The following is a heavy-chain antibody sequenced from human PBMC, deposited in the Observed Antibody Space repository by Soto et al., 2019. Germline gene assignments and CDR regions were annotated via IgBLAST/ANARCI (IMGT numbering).Heavy chain of an antibody. CDR1: GFTFSSYA. J-gene: IGHJ6*02. CDR2: ISYDGSNK. D-gene: IGHD3-10*01. Sequence: GGSLRLSCAASGFTFSSYAMHWVRQAPGKGLEWVAVISYDGSNKYYADSVKGRFTISRDNSKNTLYLQMNSLRAEDTAVYYCAREFPGFGELSDGMDVWGQGTTVTVSS. V-gene: IGHV3-30-3*01. CDR3: AREFPGFGELSDGMDV.